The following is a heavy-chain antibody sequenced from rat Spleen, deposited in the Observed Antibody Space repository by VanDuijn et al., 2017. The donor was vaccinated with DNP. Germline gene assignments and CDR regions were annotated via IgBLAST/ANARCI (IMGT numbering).Heavy chain of an antibody. V-gene: IGHV2-6*01. Sequence: QVQLKESGPGLVQPSQTLSLTCTVSGFSLTSYTGSWVRQPPGKGLEWIAAISSGGDTHYNSALKSRLSISRDISESQVFLKVNSLQTADTAIYFCSKDSYGYNFDYWGQGVMVTVSS. CDR1: GFSLTSYT. CDR2: ISSGGDT. J-gene: IGHJ2*01. D-gene: IGHD1-6*01. CDR3: SKDSYGYNFDY.